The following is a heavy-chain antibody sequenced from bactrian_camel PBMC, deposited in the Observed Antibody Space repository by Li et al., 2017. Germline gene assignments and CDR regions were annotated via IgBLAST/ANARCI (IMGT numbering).Heavy chain of an antibody. CDR1: GYTLPMN. V-gene: IGHV3S53*01. D-gene: IGHD3*01. Sequence: HVQLVESGGGSVQAGESLRLSCVASGYTLPMNMGWFRQAPGKEREAVAVIDMDGKINYADSVKDRFTISRDNAKDTLYLQMNSLKIEDTAVYYCALGSSRQATMTARGKGTQVTVS. CDR2: IDMDGKI. J-gene: IGHJ4*01.